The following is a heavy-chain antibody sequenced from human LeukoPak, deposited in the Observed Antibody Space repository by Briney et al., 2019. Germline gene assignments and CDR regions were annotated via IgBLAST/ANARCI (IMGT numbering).Heavy chain of an antibody. V-gene: IGHV3-48*01. J-gene: IGHJ5*02. CDR1: GFTFSSHS. CDR3: ASDTWT. Sequence: GGALRLSCAASGFTFSSHSMNWVRQAPGKGLEWISYISSSSSTIYYADSVKGRFTISRDNAKNSLYLQMNSLRAEDTAVYFCASDTWTWGQGTLVTVSS. D-gene: IGHD1-1*01. CDR2: ISSSSSTI.